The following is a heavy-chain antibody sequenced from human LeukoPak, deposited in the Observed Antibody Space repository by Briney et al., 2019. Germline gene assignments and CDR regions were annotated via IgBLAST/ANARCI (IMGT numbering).Heavy chain of an antibody. Sequence: SQTLSFTCDISGDSISSNTAAWNWIRQSPSRGLEWLGRTYYRSKWYFEYAPSVEGRITVNPDTANNQFSLRLSSVTPEDTAMYYCARVNVKNWFDPWGQGTLVTVSS. CDR2: TYYRSKWYF. V-gene: IGHV6-1*01. D-gene: IGHD2-8*01. CDR3: ARVNVKNWFDP. J-gene: IGHJ5*02. CDR1: GDSISSNTAA.